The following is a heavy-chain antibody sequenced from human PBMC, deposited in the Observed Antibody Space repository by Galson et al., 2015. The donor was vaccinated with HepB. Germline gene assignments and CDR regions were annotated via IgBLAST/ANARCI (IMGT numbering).Heavy chain of an antibody. D-gene: IGHD2-15*01. Sequence: QSGAEVKKPGESLRISCKGSGYSFTSYWISWVRQMPGKGLEWMGRIDPSDSYTNYSPSFQGHVTISADKSISTAYLQWSSLKASDTAMYYCARHAVYCSGGSCYDNWFDPWGQGTLVTVSS. J-gene: IGHJ5*02. CDR3: ARHAVYCSGGSCYDNWFDP. CDR2: IDPSDSYT. CDR1: GYSFTSYW. V-gene: IGHV5-10-1*01.